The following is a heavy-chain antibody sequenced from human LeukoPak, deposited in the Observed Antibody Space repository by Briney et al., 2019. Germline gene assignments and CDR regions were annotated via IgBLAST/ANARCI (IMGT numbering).Heavy chain of an antibody. CDR2: IYTSGST. CDR1: GGSISSYY. J-gene: IGHJ1*01. Sequence: PSETLSLTCTVSGGSISSYYWSWIRQPAGKGLEWIGRIYTSGSTNYNPSLKSRVTMSVDTSKNQFSLKLSPVTAADTAVYYCARDGTSSSWYVYFQHWGQGTLVTVSS. CDR3: ARDGTSSSWYVYFQH. V-gene: IGHV4-4*07. D-gene: IGHD6-13*01.